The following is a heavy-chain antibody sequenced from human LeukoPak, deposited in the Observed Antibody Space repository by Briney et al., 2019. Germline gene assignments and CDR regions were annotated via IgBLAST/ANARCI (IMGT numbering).Heavy chain of an antibody. D-gene: IGHD3-22*01. CDR1: GGSISSSNW. CDR3: ARVFSTDYYDSSGYSRGAFDI. Sequence: SETLSLTCAVSGGSISSSNWWSWIRQPPGKRLEWIGYIYYSGSTNYNPSLKSRVTISVDTSENQFSLKLSSVTAADTAVYYCARVFSTDYYDSSGYSRGAFDIWGQGTMVTVSS. V-gene: IGHV4-61*01. CDR2: IYYSGST. J-gene: IGHJ3*02.